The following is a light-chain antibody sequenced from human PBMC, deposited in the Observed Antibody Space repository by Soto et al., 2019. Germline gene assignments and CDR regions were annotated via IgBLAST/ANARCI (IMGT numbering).Light chain of an antibody. Sequence: AIRMTQSPSSFPASTGDRVTITCRASQGISSHLAWYQVKPGKATRLLLYTASYLESGVPSRFSGSGSGTDFTLTIGSLQSEDFPVYYYQQYFSYPLTCGGGTKVEIK. CDR2: TAS. CDR1: QGISSH. J-gene: IGKJ4*01. V-gene: IGKV1-8*01. CDR3: QQYFSYPLT.